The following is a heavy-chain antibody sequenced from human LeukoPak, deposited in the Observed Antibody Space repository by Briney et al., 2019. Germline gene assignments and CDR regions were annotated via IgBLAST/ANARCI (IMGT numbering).Heavy chain of an antibody. J-gene: IGHJ2*01. Sequence: GGSLRLSCAASGFTFSGSTMNWVRQAPGKGLECVSFISTSSSYIYYADSVEGRFTISRDNARNSLYLQMNSLRAEDTAVYYCARDGLAAATLHWCFDLWGRGTLVTVSS. V-gene: IGHV3-21*01. D-gene: IGHD6-25*01. CDR3: ARDGLAAATLHWCFDL. CDR2: ISTSSSYI. CDR1: GFTFSGST.